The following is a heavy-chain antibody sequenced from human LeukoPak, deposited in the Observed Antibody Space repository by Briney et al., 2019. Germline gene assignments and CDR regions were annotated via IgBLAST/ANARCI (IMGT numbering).Heavy chain of an antibody. CDR2: IYHSGST. CDR3: ARGRYDFWSGYYSVFVPPLN. J-gene: IGHJ4*02. CDR1: GYSISSGYY. V-gene: IGHV4-38-2*01. D-gene: IGHD3-3*01. Sequence: SETLSLTCAVSGYSISSGYYWGWIRQPPGKGLEWTGSIYHSGSTYYNPSLKSRVTISVDTSKNQFSLKLSSVTAADTAVYYCARGRYDFWSGYYSVFVPPLNWGQGTLVTVSS.